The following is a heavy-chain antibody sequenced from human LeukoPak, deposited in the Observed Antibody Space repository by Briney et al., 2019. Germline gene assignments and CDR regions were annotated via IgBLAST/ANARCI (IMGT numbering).Heavy chain of an antibody. CDR1: GGVFTTYT. CDR3: TIIPNVFVFTHQFEY. Sequence: VASVKVSCKASGGVFTTYTMSWVRQAPGQGLEWMGSIIPFLGTTNYAQKFQGRVTITADEPTRTAYMELTYVRSDDTAIYYCTIIPNVFVFTHQFEYWGQGTLVTVSS. V-gene: IGHV1-69*08. CDR2: IIPFLGTT. J-gene: IGHJ4*02. D-gene: IGHD2-2*01.